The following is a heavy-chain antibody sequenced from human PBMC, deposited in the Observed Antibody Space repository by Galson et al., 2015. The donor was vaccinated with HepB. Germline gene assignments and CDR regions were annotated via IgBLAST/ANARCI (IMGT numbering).Heavy chain of an antibody. CDR3: VREGTYYYDSSGYRGALDI. J-gene: IGHJ3*02. D-gene: IGHD3-22*01. V-gene: IGHV3-72*01. Sequence: SLRLSCAASGFTFSEHLMDWVRQAPGKGLEWVGRSRKRGSSYITEYAASVKGRFTISRDDSKNSLYLLMNSLKTEDTAVYYCVREGTYYYDSSGYRGALDIWGQGTVVTVSS. CDR2: SRKRGSSYIT. CDR1: GFTFSEHL.